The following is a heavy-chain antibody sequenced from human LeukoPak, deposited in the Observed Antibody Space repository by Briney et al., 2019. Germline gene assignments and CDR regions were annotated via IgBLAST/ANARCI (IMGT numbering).Heavy chain of an antibody. D-gene: IGHD6-13*01. V-gene: IGHV1-2*02. J-gene: IGHJ4*02. CDR1: GYTFTGYY. CDR3: ARDWRIAAAGTSPSY. Sequence: VASVKVSCKASGYTFTGYYMHWVRQAPGQGLEWMGWINPNSGGTNYAQKFQGRVTMTRDTSISTAYMELSRLRSDDTAVYYCARDWRIAAAGTSPSYWGQGTLVTVSS. CDR2: INPNSGGT.